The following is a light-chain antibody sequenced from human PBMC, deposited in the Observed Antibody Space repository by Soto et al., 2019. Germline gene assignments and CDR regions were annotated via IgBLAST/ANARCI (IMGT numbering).Light chain of an antibody. Sequence: DIQMTQSPSALSASVGDRVTITCRASQSVSTWLAWYQHKPGQAPKLLIYMTSNLETGVPSRFSGSGSGTEFTLTISSLQSDDFAVYYCQQYNNFPRTFGQGTRVEIK. J-gene: IGKJ1*01. CDR3: QQYNNFPRT. CDR2: MTS. V-gene: IGKV1-5*03. CDR1: QSVSTW.